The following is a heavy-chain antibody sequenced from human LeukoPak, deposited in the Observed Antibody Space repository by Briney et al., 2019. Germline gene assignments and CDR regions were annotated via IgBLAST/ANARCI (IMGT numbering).Heavy chain of an antibody. CDR2: IYYSGST. CDR3: ARRLSSWYAFDY. D-gene: IGHD6-13*01. V-gene: IGHV4-59*08. Sequence: SETLSLTCTVSGGSITYYHWSWIRQPPGKGLEWIGYIYYSGSTNYDPSLKSRVTISVDTPKNQFSLKLSSVTAADTAVYYCARRLSSWYAFDYWGQGTLVTVSS. J-gene: IGHJ4*02. CDR1: GGSITYYH.